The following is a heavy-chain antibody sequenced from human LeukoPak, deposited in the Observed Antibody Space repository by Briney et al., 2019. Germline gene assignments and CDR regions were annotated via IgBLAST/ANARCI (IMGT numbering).Heavy chain of an antibody. Sequence: RASVKVSCKASGGTFSSYAISWVRQAPGHGLESMGYIHPDGGSTNYAQKFQGRVTMTSDMSTNTVYMELRSLRSEDTAMYYCARAFNSIQPLDYWGQGTLVTVSS. D-gene: IGHD4-11*01. CDR2: IHPDGGST. V-gene: IGHV1-46*01. J-gene: IGHJ4*02. CDR1: GGTFSSYA. CDR3: ARAFNSIQPLDY.